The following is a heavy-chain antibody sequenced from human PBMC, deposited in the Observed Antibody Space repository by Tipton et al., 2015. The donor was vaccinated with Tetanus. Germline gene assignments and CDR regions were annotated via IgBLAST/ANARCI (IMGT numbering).Heavy chain of an antibody. CDR1: GYTFTSYD. Sequence: QLVQSGAEVKKPGSSVKVSCKASGYTFTSYDINWVRQATGQGLEWMGWMNPNSGNTGYAQKFQGRVTMTRNTSISTAYMELSSLRSEDTAVYYCAREGRVYDFWSGYYTHYFDYWGQGTLVTVSS. CDR3: AREGRVYDFWSGYYTHYFDY. V-gene: IGHV1-8*01. D-gene: IGHD3-3*01. CDR2: MNPNSGNT. J-gene: IGHJ4*02.